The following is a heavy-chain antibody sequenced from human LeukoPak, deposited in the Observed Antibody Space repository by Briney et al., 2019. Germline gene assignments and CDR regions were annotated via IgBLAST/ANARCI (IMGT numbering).Heavy chain of an antibody. CDR1: GYTFTNYW. V-gene: IGHV5-51*01. CDR2: IYPGDSDT. Sequence: GESLKISCKGSGYTFTNYWIGWVRQMPGKGLEWMGIIYPGDSDTRYSPSFQGQVTISADKSINTAYLQWSSLKASDTAMYYCARRSSGWYQDYWGQGTLVTVSP. J-gene: IGHJ4*02. CDR3: ARRSSGWYQDY. D-gene: IGHD6-19*01.